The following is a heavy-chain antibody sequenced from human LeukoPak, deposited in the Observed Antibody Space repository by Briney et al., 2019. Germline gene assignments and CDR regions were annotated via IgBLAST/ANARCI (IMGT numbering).Heavy chain of an antibody. V-gene: IGHV3-11*05. CDR3: ARDRVGASPHY. Sequence: GGSLRLSCAASGCTFSDYSMSWIRQAPGKGLEWISYISSSTYTNYADSVRGRFTISRDNAKNSMYLQMNSLRAQDTAVYYCARDRVGASPHYWGQGTLVTVSS. J-gene: IGHJ4*02. D-gene: IGHD1-26*01. CDR2: ISSSTYT. CDR1: GCTFSDYS.